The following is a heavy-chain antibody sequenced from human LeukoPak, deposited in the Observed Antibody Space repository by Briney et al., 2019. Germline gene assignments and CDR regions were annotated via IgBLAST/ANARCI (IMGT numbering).Heavy chain of an antibody. CDR3: ARDAVGIAATGVY. CDR2: IYTTGGT. CDR1: SGSISSGSFY. Sequence: SETLSLTCTVSSGSISSGSFYWNWIRQPAGKGLEWIGRIYTTGGTSRTITYNPSLKSRVTISVDTSKNHFSLTLTSVTAAGTAVYYCARDAVGIAATGVYWGQGTLVTVSS. J-gene: IGHJ4*02. V-gene: IGHV4-61*02. D-gene: IGHD6-13*01.